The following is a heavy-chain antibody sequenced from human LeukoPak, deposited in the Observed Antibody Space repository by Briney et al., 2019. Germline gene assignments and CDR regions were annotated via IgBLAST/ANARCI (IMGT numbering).Heavy chain of an antibody. CDR1: GFTFSNAW. Sequence: GGSLRLSCAASGFTFSNAWMSWVRQAPGKGLEWVGRIKSKTDGGTTDYAAPVKGRFTISRDDSKNTLYLQMNSLKTEDTAVYYCTTDGKPGFHQFDYWGQGTLVTVSS. J-gene: IGHJ4*02. CDR2: IKSKTDGGTT. D-gene: IGHD1-14*01. CDR3: TTDGKPGFHQFDY. V-gene: IGHV3-15*01.